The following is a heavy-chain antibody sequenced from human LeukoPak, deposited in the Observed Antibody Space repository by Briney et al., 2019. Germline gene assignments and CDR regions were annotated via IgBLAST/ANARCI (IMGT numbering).Heavy chain of an antibody. D-gene: IGHD4-17*01. CDR2: ISYDGGDK. CDR1: GFTFSSYA. CDR3: AKDYDYGDYAADY. Sequence: TGGSLRLSCAASGFTFSSYAMSWVRQAPGKGLEWVAFISYDGGDKYYADSVKGRFTISRDNSKNTLSLQIYSLRPEDTGVYYSAKDYDYGDYAADYWGQGILVTVSS. V-gene: IGHV3-30*02. J-gene: IGHJ4*02.